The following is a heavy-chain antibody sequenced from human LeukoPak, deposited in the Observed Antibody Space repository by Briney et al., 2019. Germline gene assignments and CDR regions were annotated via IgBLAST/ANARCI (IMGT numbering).Heavy chain of an antibody. J-gene: IGHJ4*02. CDR3: ASSGSYRFDY. CDR1: GFPFSSYS. V-gene: IGHV3-48*02. Sequence: GGSLRLSFAASGFPFSSYSMNWVRPAPGKGLEWVSHITASGTAMFYADSVKGRFTISRDNAKNSLYLQMNSLRDEDTAVYYCASSGSYRFDYWGQGTLVTVSS. D-gene: IGHD1-26*01. CDR2: ITASGTAM.